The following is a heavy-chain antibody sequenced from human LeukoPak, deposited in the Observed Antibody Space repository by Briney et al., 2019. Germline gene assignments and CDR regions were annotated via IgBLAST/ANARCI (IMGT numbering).Heavy chain of an antibody. V-gene: IGHV3-23*01. CDR1: GFTFYTYA. CDR3: AKDPSDFLVDC. J-gene: IGHJ4*02. CDR2: ISGSGGTT. Sequence: GGSLRLSCAASGFTFYTYAMNWVRQAPGKGLQWVAAISGSGGTTYYADSVKGRFTISRDNSKNTVYLQLSSLRAEDTAVYYCAKDPSDFLVDCWGQGTLVTVS. D-gene: IGHD2-21*02.